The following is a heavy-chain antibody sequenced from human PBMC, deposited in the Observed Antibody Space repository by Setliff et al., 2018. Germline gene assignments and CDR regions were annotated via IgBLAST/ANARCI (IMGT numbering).Heavy chain of an antibody. CDR2: ISGSGGST. Sequence: GGSLRLSCAASGFTFSSYAMSWVRQAPGKGLEWVSAISGSGGSTYYADSVKGRFSISRDNPKNMVYLQMSSLRAEDTGVYYCAKNGFGVVALGVNNWFDPWGQGTLVTVSS. J-gene: IGHJ5*02. CDR1: GFTFSSYA. CDR3: AKNGFGVVALGVNNWFDP. D-gene: IGHD3-10*01. V-gene: IGHV3-23*01.